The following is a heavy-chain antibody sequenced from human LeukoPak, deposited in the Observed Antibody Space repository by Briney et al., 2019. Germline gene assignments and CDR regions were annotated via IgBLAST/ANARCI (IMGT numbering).Heavy chain of an antibody. Sequence: SETLSLTCTVDGGSISSSRYYWGWIRQTPGKGLEWIGSIYYSGSTYYNPSLKSRVTISVDTSKNQFSLKLSSVTAAATAVYYCARDRTWLLTFDLWGQGTLVTVSS. J-gene: IGHJ4*02. D-gene: IGHD5-12*01. V-gene: IGHV4-39*02. CDR2: IYYSGST. CDR1: GGSISSSRYY. CDR3: ARDRTWLLTFDL.